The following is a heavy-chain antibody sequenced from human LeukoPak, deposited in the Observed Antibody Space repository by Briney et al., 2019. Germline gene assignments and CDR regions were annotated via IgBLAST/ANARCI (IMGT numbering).Heavy chain of an antibody. Sequence: PGGSLRLSCAVSGFTFRVSEMNSVRQAPGKGLEWVSYISSSGSTTHYADSVKGRFTISRDNAKKSLYLQMNSLRAEDTAVYYCARDIYEISCYYFDWGQGTLVTVSS. CDR2: ISSSGSTT. D-gene: IGHD3-22*01. J-gene: IGHJ4*02. CDR1: GFTFRVSE. V-gene: IGHV3-48*03. CDR3: ARDIYEISCYYFD.